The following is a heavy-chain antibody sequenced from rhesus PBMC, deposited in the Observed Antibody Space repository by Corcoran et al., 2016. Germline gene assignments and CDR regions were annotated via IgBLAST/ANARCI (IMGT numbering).Heavy chain of an antibody. CDR2: VASEGNRCIN. CDR3: ARAGNTVTHRFNRFDV. Sequence: QVQLHASGPGLVKPSETLSLTCAVSASSISSGYGWGWTRQPPGKGLEGIGIVASEGNRCINNYKHSLKSRVNISKDTYKNQFSLKLSYVTDADTAVYYCARAGNTVTHRFNRFDVWDPGVLVTVSS. CDR1: ASSISSGYG. J-gene: IGHJ5-1*01. V-gene: IGHV4-127*01. D-gene: IGHD4-23*01.